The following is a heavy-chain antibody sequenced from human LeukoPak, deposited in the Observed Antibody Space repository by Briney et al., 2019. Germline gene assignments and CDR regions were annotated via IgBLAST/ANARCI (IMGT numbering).Heavy chain of an antibody. CDR2: IKKDGSVK. Sequence: GGSLRLSCAASGITFSSHWMSWVRQAPGKGLEWVANIKKDGSVKYYVDSVKGRFTISRDNAKNSLYLQMNSLRAEDTAVYYCARGTLRFFARWGQGTLVT. D-gene: IGHD3-3*01. J-gene: IGHJ5*02. V-gene: IGHV3-7*04. CDR1: GITFSSHW. CDR3: ARGTLRFFAR.